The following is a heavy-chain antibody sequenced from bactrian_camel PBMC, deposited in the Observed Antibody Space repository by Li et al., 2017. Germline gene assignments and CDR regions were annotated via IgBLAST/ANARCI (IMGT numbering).Heavy chain of an antibody. Sequence: QLVESGGDLVQPGGSLSLSCTSSKFTFDGLNMGWYRQAPGNECELVSTISADGTIYYADAVKGRFTISQDNAKNTLYLQLNSLKTEDTATYFCANGRVLYMGQGTQVTVS. CDR2: ISADGTI. J-gene: IGHJ4*01. CDR1: KFTFDGLN. V-gene: IGHV3-1*01.